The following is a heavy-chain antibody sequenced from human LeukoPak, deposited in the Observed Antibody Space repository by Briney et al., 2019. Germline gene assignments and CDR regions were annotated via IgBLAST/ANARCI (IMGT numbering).Heavy chain of an antibody. CDR3: ARDRVLCFGELSYYFDY. V-gene: IGHV4-39*06. Sequence: SETLSLACTVSGGSISSSSYYWGGIRQPPGKGVEGIGSIYCSGSTYYNPSLKSRVTITVDTSKNQFPLKLSSVTAADTAVYYCARDRVLCFGELSYYFDYWGQGTLVTVSS. CDR1: GGSISSSSYY. J-gene: IGHJ4*02. D-gene: IGHD3-10*01. CDR2: IYCSGST.